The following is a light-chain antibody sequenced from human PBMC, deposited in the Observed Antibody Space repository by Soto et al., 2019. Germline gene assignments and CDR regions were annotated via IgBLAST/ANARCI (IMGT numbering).Light chain of an antibody. V-gene: IGLV2-14*03. J-gene: IGLJ1*01. Sequence: QSALTQPVSVSGSPGQSITISCTGTRSDVGGYNYVSWYQQHPGKAPKLMIYEVSNRPSGVSNRFSGSKSGNTASLTISGLQAEDEADYYCTSYTSSSTYVFGTGTKLTVL. CDR3: TSYTSSSTYV. CDR1: RSDVGGYNY. CDR2: EVS.